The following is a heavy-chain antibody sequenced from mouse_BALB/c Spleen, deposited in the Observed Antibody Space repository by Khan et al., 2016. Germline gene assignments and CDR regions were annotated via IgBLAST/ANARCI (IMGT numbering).Heavy chain of an antibody. Sequence: QVRLQQSGAELMKPGASVKISCKATGYTFSRYWIEWVKERPGHGLAWIGEILPGTGSTNYHEKLKGKATFTAETSSNTAYIQLSSLTSEDSAVYYCAGVAYWGRGTLVTVSA. CDR3: AGVAY. V-gene: IGHV1-9*01. CDR1: GYTFSRYW. CDR2: ILPGTGST. J-gene: IGHJ3*01.